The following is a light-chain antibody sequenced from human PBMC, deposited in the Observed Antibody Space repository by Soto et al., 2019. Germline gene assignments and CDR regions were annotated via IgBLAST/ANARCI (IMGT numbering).Light chain of an antibody. V-gene: IGKV3D-15*01. CDR3: HQYENWPKT. CDR1: QSVSSY. J-gene: IGKJ1*01. Sequence: EIVSTQSPVSLSLSPGERATLSCRASQSVSSYLAWYQQKPGQAPRLLIYGASSRATGIPARFSGSGSGTEFSLTISGLQSEDFAVYFCHQYENWPKTFGQGTKVDIK. CDR2: GAS.